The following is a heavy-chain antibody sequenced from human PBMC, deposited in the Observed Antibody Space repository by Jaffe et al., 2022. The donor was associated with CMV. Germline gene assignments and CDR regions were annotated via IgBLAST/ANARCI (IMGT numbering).Heavy chain of an antibody. CDR2: IIPIFGTA. D-gene: IGHD2-2*01. J-gene: IGHJ6*02. Sequence: QVQLVQSGAEVKKPGSSVKVSCKASGGTFSSYAISWVRQAPGQGLEWMGGIIPIFGTANYAQKFQGRVTITADESTSTAYMELSSLRSEDTAVYYCARASVVPAAMWTYYYYGMDVWGQGTTVTVSS. CDR3: ARASVVPAAMWTYYYYGMDV. CDR1: GGTFSSYA. V-gene: IGHV1-69*01.